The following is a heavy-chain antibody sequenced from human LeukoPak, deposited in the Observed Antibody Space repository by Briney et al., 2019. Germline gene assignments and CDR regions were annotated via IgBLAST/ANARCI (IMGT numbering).Heavy chain of an antibody. D-gene: IGHD6-13*01. V-gene: IGHV3-30*04. CDR3: AGMQYSSSWAAFDY. CDR1: GFTFSSYA. CDR2: ISYDGSNK. J-gene: IGHJ4*02. Sequence: GGSLRLSCAASGFTFSSYAMHWVRQAPGKGLEWVAVISYDGSNKYYADSVKGRFTISRDNSKSTLYLQMNSLRAEDTAVYYCAGMQYSSSWAAFDYWGQGTLVIVSS.